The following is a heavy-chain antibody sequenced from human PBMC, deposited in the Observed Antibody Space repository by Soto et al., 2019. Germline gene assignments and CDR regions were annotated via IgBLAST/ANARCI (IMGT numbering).Heavy chain of an antibody. V-gene: IGHV3-7*03. Sequence: EEQLVESGGGLAQPGGSLRLSRVASGFTFTTYWMSWVRQAPGKGLEWVANIRQDGGAQYYVDSVKGRFTISRDNVKNSVYLQMDSLRVEDTAVYYCVRGGHGSGSYLGSSWGQGILVTVSS. D-gene: IGHD3-10*01. CDR2: IRQDGGAQ. CDR1: GFTFTTYW. CDR3: VRGGHGSGSYLGSS. J-gene: IGHJ5*02.